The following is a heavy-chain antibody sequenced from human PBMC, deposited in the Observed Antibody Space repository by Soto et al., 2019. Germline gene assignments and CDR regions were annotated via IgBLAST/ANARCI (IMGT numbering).Heavy chain of an antibody. CDR2: TKYSGST. CDR3: ARDYGGAWYFDL. D-gene: IGHD3-16*01. J-gene: IGHJ2*01. Sequence: QVQLQESGPGLVKPSQTLSLTCTVSGGSISSGGYCWSWIRQHPGKGLEWIGYTKYSGSTYYNPSLKSRVTISVDTSKNQSSRKLSSVTAADTAVYYCARDYGGAWYFDLWGRGTLVTVSS. CDR1: GGSISSGGYC. V-gene: IGHV4-31*03.